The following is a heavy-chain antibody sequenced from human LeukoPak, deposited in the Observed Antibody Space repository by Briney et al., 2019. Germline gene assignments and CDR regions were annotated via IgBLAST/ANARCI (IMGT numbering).Heavy chain of an antibody. D-gene: IGHD6-13*01. J-gene: IGHJ4*02. CDR1: GFTFGSYA. Sequence: GGSLRLSCAASGFTFGSYAMDWVRQAPGKGLEWVAVISYDRSNKYYADSVKGRFTISRDNSKNTLYLQMNSLRAEDTAVYYCAREPLPAAGTENYFDYWGQGTLVTVSS. V-gene: IGHV3-30-3*01. CDR2: ISYDRSNK. CDR3: AREPLPAAGTENYFDY.